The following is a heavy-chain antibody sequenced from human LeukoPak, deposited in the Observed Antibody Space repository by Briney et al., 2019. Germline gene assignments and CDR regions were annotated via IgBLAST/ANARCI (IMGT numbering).Heavy chain of an antibody. J-gene: IGHJ6*03. CDR3: ARDNCGYDYPFYYYYYMDV. CDR1: GFTFSNYW. V-gene: IGHV3-74*01. D-gene: IGHD5-12*01. Sequence: GGSLRLSCAASGFTFSNYWMHWVRQGPGKGLVWVSRINGDGSITAYADSVKGRFTISRDSATNTLYLQMNSLRPGDTGVYYCARDNCGYDYPFYYYYYMDVWGKGTTVTVSS. CDR2: INGDGSIT.